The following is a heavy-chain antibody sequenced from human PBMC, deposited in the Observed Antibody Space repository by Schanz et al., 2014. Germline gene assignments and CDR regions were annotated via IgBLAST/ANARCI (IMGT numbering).Heavy chain of an antibody. CDR2: IYYSGST. Sequence: QVQLQESGPGLVKPSETLSLTCTVSSASIRTYYWSWIRQPPGKGLEWIGYIYYSGSTTYNPSLKRRVTIPVAPSKPHFSLKLSCVTAADTAVYYCAREVPHVIAAAGGSGAFDIWGQGTMVTVSS. D-gene: IGHD6-13*01. CDR1: SASIRTYY. V-gene: IGHV4-59*12. J-gene: IGHJ3*02. CDR3: AREVPHVIAAAGGSGAFDI.